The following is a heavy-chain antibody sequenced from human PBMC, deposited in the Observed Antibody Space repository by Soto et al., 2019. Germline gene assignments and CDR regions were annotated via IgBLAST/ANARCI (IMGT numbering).Heavy chain of an antibody. CDR1: GYTFTSYD. D-gene: IGHD2-21*02. J-gene: IGHJ4*02. CDR2: MNPNSGNT. V-gene: IGHV1-8*01. CDR3: ARGVRFVVVTGERYYFDY. Sequence: GASVKVSCKASGYTFTSYDINWVRQATGQGLEWMGWMNPNSGNTGYAQKFQGRVTMTRNTSISTAYMELSSLRSEDTAVYYCARGVRFVVVTGERYYFDYWGQGTLVTVSS.